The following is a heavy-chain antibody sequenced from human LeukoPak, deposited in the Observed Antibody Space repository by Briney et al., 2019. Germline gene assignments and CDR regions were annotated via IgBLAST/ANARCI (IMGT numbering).Heavy chain of an antibody. CDR3: AKGLYYYGSEYYYYGMDV. CDR2: ISGSGGST. J-gene: IGHJ6*02. Sequence: PGGSLRLSCAASGFTFSSYAMSWVRQAPGKGLEWVSAISGSGGSTYYADSVKGRFTISRDNSKNTLYLQMNSLRAEDTAVYYCAKGLYYYGSEYYYYGMDVWGQGTTVTVSS. D-gene: IGHD3-10*01. V-gene: IGHV3-23*01. CDR1: GFTFSSYA.